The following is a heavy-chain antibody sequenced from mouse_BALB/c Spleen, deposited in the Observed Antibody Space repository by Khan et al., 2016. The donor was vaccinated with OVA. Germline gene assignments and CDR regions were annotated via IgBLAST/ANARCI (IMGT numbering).Heavy chain of an antibody. D-gene: IGHD4-1*01. J-gene: IGHJ4*01. V-gene: IGHV3-2*02. CDR2: ITNSGST. CDR1: GYSITRDYA. Sequence: EVQLQESGPGLVKPSQSLSLTCTVTGYSITRDYAWNWIRQFPGNKLEWMGYITNSGSTNYNPSLKSRISITRDTSKHQFFLQLNSVTTEDTATYYSASELGRYYAMDYWGQGTSVTVSS. CDR3: ASELGRYYAMDY.